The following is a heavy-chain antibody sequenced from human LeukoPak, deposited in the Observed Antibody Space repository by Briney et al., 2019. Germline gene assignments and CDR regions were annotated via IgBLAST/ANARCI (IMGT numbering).Heavy chain of an antibody. CDR1: GGSFSGYY. CDR3: ARGQVLRFLEWYEY. CDR2: INHSGST. V-gene: IGHV4-34*01. D-gene: IGHD3-3*01. J-gene: IGHJ4*02. Sequence: PSETLSLTCAVYGGSFSGYYWSWIRQPPGKGLEWIGEINHSGSTNYNPSLKSRVTISVDTSKNQFSLKLSSVTAADTAVYYCARGQVLRFLEWYEYWGQGTLVTVSS.